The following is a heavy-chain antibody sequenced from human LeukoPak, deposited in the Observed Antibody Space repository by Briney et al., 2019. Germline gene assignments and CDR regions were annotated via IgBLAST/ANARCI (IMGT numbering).Heavy chain of an antibody. CDR1: GGSISSYY. Sequence: PSETLSLTCTVSGGSISSYYWSWIRQPPGKGLEWIGEINHSGSTNYNPSLKSRVTISVDTSKNQFSLKLSSVTAADTAVYYCARSSRGYKDYWGQGTLVTVSS. CDR2: INHSGST. D-gene: IGHD5-24*01. CDR3: ARSSRGYKDY. J-gene: IGHJ4*02. V-gene: IGHV4-34*01.